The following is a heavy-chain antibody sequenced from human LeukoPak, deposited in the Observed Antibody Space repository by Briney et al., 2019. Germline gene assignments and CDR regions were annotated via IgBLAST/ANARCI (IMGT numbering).Heavy chain of an antibody. CDR1: GGSISSGSYY. Sequence: ASQTLSLTCTVSGGSISSGSYYWSWIRQPAGKGLEWIGRIYTSGSTNYNPSLKSRVTISVDTSKNQFSLKLSSVTAADTAVYYCARDDCSGGSCYNYWGQGTLVTVSS. V-gene: IGHV4-61*02. CDR3: ARDDCSGGSCYNY. CDR2: IYTSGST. D-gene: IGHD2-15*01. J-gene: IGHJ4*02.